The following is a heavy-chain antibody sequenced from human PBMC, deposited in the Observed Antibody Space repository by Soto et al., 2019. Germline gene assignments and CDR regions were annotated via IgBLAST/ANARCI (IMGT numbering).Heavy chain of an antibody. V-gene: IGHV1-69*02. J-gene: IGHJ4*02. Sequence: SVKVSCKTSGDTFNTYTFAWVRQAPGQGLEWMGRIIPVLSMSTYAQNFQGRVSLIADKSTNTVYMSLSGLRSDDTAKYYCARSYGSGSRPFDYWGQGTLVTVSS. CDR1: GDTFNTYT. CDR2: IIPVLSMS. CDR3: ARSYGSGSRPFDY. D-gene: IGHD3-10*01.